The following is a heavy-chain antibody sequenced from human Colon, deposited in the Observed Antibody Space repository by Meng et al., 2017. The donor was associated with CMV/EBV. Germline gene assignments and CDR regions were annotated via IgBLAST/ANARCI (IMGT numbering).Heavy chain of an antibody. D-gene: IGHD2-2*01. CDR2: IYSGGHT. V-gene: IGHV3-66*01. CDR1: GFTVNSAY. Sequence: GESLKISCAASGFTVNSAYMSWVRQAPGKGLEWVSIIYSGGHTYYADSVKGRFTISRDNAKNSLYLQMNSLRAEDTAVYYCARDIGTTRYYYYYGMDVWGQGTTVTVSS. J-gene: IGHJ6*02. CDR3: ARDIGTTRYYYYYGMDV.